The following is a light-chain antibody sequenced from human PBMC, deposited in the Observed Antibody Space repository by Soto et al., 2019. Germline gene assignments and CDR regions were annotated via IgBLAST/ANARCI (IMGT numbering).Light chain of an antibody. V-gene: IGKV3-11*01. Sequence: EIVLTQYPATLSLSPGERATLSCRASQSVGTFFAWYQQKPGQAPRLLIYDASNRATGIPARFSGSGSGTDFTLTISSLEPEDFAVYYCQQCYNWPQWTFGQGPKV. CDR1: QSVGTF. CDR3: QQCYNWPQWT. J-gene: IGKJ1*01. CDR2: DAS.